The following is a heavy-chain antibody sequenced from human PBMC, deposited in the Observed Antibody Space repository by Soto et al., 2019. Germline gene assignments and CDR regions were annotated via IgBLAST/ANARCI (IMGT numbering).Heavy chain of an antibody. D-gene: IGHD3-3*01. V-gene: IGHV4-34*09. J-gene: IGHJ4*02. CDR3: ARTEPYLVNIDY. CDR2: INHSGST. CDR1: GGSFSGYY. Sequence: SETLSLTYAVYGGSFSGYYWSWIRQPPGKGLEWIWEINHSGSTNYNPSLKSRVTISVDTSKNQFSRRLSSVTAADTAVYYCARTEPYLVNIDYWGQGTLVTVSS.